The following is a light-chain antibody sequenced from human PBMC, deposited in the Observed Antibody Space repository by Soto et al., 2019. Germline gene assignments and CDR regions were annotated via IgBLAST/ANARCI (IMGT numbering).Light chain of an antibody. Sequence: EIVWTQSPGTLSLSPWERATLSCRASQSVSNNYLAWYQRKPGQAPRLLIYGASSSATGIPGRFSGSGSGTDFTLTITRLEPEDFAVYYCQQYGSSPPTFGQGTKVEIK. CDR1: QSVSNNY. CDR2: GAS. J-gene: IGKJ1*01. CDR3: QQYGSSPPT. V-gene: IGKV3-20*01.